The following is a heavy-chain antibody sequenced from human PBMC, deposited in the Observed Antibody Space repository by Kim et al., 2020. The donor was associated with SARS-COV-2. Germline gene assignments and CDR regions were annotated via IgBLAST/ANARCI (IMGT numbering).Heavy chain of an antibody. CDR3: ARGAYCGGDCPAGYFDY. Sequence: LKSRVTISVDTSKNQFSLKLSSVTAADTAVYYCARGAYCGGDCPAGYFDYWGQGTLVTVSS. J-gene: IGHJ4*02. V-gene: IGHV4-59*09. D-gene: IGHD2-21*02.